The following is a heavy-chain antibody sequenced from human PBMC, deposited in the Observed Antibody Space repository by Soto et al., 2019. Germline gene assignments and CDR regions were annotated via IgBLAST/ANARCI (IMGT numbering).Heavy chain of an antibody. Sequence: QVQLVESGGGLVKPGGSLRLSCAASGFSFSDSYMSWVRQAPGKGLEWVAYISGSSGHTGYADSVKGRFTISRDNAKNSLYLQMNSLRVEDTAVYYCARDRGGYGPPDVWGQGTTVTVSS. J-gene: IGHJ6*02. CDR3: ARDRGGYGPPDV. D-gene: IGHD3-10*01. V-gene: IGHV3-11*06. CDR1: GFSFSDSY. CDR2: ISGSSGHT.